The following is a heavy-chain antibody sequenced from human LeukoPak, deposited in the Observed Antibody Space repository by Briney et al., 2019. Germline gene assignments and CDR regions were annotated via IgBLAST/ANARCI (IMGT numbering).Heavy chain of an antibody. V-gene: IGHV3-30-3*01. Sequence: GGSLRLSCAASGFTFSSYAMHWVRQAPGKGLEWVAVISYDGSNKYYADSVKGRFTISRDNSKNTLYLQMNSLRAEDTAVYFCATSPVLGSGWYNLYYFDYWGQGTLVTVSS. CDR2: ISYDGSNK. CDR3: ATSPVLGSGWYNLYYFDY. J-gene: IGHJ4*02. D-gene: IGHD6-19*01. CDR1: GFTFSSYA.